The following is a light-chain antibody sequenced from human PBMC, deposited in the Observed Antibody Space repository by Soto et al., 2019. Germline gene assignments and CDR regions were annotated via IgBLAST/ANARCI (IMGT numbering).Light chain of an antibody. J-gene: IGLJ1*01. CDR1: SSDVGGYNY. Sequence: QSALTQPRSVSGSPGQSVTISCTGTSSDVGGYNYVSWYQQHPGKAPKLMIYDVSKRPSGVPDRFSGSKSGNTASLTISGLQAEDEADYYCCSYAGSVYVFGTGTKLTVL. CDR3: CSYAGSVYV. CDR2: DVS. V-gene: IGLV2-11*01.